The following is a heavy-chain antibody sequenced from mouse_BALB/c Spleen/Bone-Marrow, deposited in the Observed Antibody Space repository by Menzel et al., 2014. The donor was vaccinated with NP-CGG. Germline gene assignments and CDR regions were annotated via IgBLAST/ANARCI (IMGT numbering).Heavy chain of an antibody. J-gene: IGHJ3*01. CDR3: ARALDSSGYGFAY. CDR2: IWAGGST. V-gene: IGHV2-9*02. Sequence: VKLMESGPGLVAPSQSLSITCTVSGFSSTSYGVHWVRQPPGKGLEWLGVIWAGGSTNYNSALMSRLSISKDNSKSXVFLKMNSLQTDDTAMYYCARALDSSGYGFAYWGQGTLVTVSA. D-gene: IGHD3-2*01. CDR1: GFSSTSYG.